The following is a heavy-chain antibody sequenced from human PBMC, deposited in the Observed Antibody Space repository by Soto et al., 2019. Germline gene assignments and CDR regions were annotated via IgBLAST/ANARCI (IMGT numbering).Heavy chain of an antibody. J-gene: IGHJ4*02. CDR1: VFTFSSYG. D-gene: IGHD2-21*02. V-gene: IGHV3-30*18. CDR3: AKDGSSYCGGDCYPFDY. Sequence: GGSLRLSCAASVFTFSSYGMHWVRQAPGKGLEWVAVISYDGSNKYYADSVKGRFTISRDNSKNTLYLQMNSLRAEDTAVYYCAKDGSSYCGGDCYPFDYWGQGTLVTVSS. CDR2: ISYDGSNK.